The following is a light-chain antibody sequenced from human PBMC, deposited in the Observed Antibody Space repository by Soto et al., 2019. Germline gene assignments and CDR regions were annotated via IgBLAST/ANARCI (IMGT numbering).Light chain of an antibody. J-gene: IGKJ4*01. CDR3: QQYNSYPLT. Sequence: EIVLTQSPGTLALSPGERATLSCRASQSVSRNYLAWYQQKPGQAPRHLIYGASSRATGIPDRFSGSGSGTDFTLTISSLQPEDFATYYCQQYNSYPLTFGGGTKVEIK. CDR1: QSVSRNY. V-gene: IGKV3-20*01. CDR2: GAS.